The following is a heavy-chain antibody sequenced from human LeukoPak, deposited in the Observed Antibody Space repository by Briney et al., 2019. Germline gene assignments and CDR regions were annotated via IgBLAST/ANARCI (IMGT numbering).Heavy chain of an antibody. V-gene: IGHV3-21*01. CDR3: ARDLVGAPESSDAFDI. D-gene: IGHD1-26*01. J-gene: IGHJ3*02. Sequence: GGSLRLSCAASGFTFSSFSMNWVREAPGKGLEWVSSISSSSSYIYYADSVKGRFTISRDNAKNSLYLQMNSLRAEDTAVYYCARDLVGAPESSDAFDIWGQGTMVTVSS. CDR1: GFTFSSFS. CDR2: ISSSSSYI.